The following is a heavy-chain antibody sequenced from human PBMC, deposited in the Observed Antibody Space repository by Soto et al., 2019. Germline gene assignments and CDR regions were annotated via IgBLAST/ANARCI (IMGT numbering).Heavy chain of an antibody. CDR1: GGSISSYY. CDR3: ASLQNWFDP. J-gene: IGHJ5*02. CDR2: IYYSGST. Sequence: QVQLQESGPGLVKPSETLSLTCTVSGGSISSYYWSWIRQPPGKGLEWIGYIYYSGSTNYNPSLKSRVTISVDTSKNQFSLKPSSVTAADTAVYYCASLQNWFDPWGQGTLVTVSS. V-gene: IGHV4-59*01.